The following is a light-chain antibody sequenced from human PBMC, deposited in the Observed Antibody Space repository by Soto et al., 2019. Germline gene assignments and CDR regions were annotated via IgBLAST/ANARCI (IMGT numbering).Light chain of an antibody. CDR3: QEYGTSPIT. Sequence: EIVLSQSPGTLSLSPEERAALSCRASQSVSSNYLAWYQQKPGQAPSLLIYAASSRATGIPDRFSGSGSGTGFTLNISRLEPEDFAVFYCQEYGTSPITFGQGTRLEIK. J-gene: IGKJ5*01. CDR1: QSVSSNY. CDR2: AAS. V-gene: IGKV3-20*01.